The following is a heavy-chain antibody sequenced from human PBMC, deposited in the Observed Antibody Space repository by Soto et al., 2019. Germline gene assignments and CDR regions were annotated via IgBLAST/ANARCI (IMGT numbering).Heavy chain of an antibody. Sequence: SETLSRTCAVYGGSFSTYCWSCIRQPPGEGLEWIVEINHSGSTNLNPSLKSRVTISVDKSKNQFSLKLTSVTAADTAVYFCARGRKEYSTSCYVDWGQGPLVTVS. CDR3: ARGRKEYSTSCYVD. V-gene: IGHV4-34*01. J-gene: IGHJ4*02. CDR1: GGSFSTYC. CDR2: INHSGST. D-gene: IGHD6-13*01.